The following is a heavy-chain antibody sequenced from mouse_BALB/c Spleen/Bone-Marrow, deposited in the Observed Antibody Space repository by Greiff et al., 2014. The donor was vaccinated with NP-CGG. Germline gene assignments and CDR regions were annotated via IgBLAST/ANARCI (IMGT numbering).Heavy chain of an antibody. Sequence: VQLQQSGTVLARPGASVKMSCKASGYSFTSYWMHWVKQRPGQGLEWIGAIYPGNSDTSYNQKFKGKAKLTAVTSASTAYMELSSLTNDDSAVYYCTNGYDYYAIDYWGQGTSVTVSS. D-gene: IGHD2-2*01. V-gene: IGHV1-5*01. CDR3: TNGYDYYAIDY. CDR1: GYSFTSYW. CDR2: IYPGNSDT. J-gene: IGHJ4*01.